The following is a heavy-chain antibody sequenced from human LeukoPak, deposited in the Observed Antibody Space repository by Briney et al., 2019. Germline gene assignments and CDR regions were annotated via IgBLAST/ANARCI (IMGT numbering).Heavy chain of an antibody. CDR1: GITVSSKY. V-gene: IGHV3-53*01. J-gene: IGHJ4*02. D-gene: IGHD3-16*01. CDR3: ARGGASHFES. Sequence: QAGGSLRLSCAASGITVSSKYMSWVRQAPGKGLEWVSVMQSGGSTYYADSVKGRFTISRDNAKRSLWLQMSSLKVEDTAVYYCARGGASHFESWGQGTLVTVST. CDR2: MQSGGST.